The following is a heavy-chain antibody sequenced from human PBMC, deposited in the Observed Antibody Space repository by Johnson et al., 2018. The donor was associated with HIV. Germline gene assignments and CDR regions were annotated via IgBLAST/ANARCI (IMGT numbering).Heavy chain of an antibody. J-gene: IGHJ3*02. CDR1: GFTFDDYG. CDR3: ARGGYYDSSGYPVITFDI. Sequence: VQLVESGGGVVRHGGSLRLSCAASGFTFDDYGMTWVRQAPGKGLEWVSGINWNGGSTGYADSVKGRFTISRDNARNSLYLQMNSLRAEDTALYYCARGGYYDSSGYPVITFDIWGQGTMVTVSS. D-gene: IGHD3-22*01. CDR2: INWNGGST. V-gene: IGHV3-20*04.